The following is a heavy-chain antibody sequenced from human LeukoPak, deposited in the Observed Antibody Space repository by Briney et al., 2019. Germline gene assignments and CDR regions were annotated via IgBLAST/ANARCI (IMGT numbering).Heavy chain of an antibody. CDR3: ARVRVVVPSAFDYCDF. D-gene: IGHD2-2*01. J-gene: IGHJ4*02. Sequence: GGSLRLSCAASGFTFNSYWMWWVSPASGKGLEWVAYISPYGTYTYYAESGKDLFTISRDNAENSLYLQMNSLRAEDTAVYYCARVRVVVPSAFDYCDFWGQGTPVTVSS. CDR1: GFTFNSYW. V-gene: IGHV3-7*01. CDR2: ISPYGTYT.